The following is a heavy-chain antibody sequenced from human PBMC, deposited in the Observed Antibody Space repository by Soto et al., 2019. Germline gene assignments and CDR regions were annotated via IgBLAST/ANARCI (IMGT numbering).Heavy chain of an antibody. V-gene: IGHV3-11*01. CDR1: GFTFSDYY. Sequence: NPGGSLRLSCTTSGFTFSDYYMTWVRQAPGKGLEWISYMSGSGDAIYYADSVKGRFTISRDNAKNSLHLEMNSLRVEDTAMYYCVRGNFYHGMDVWGQGTTVTVSS. CDR3: VRGNFYHGMDV. J-gene: IGHJ6*02. CDR2: MSGSGDAI.